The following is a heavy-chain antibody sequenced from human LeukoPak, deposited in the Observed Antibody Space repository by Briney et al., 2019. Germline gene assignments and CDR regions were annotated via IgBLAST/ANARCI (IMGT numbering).Heavy chain of an antibody. CDR2: IYYSGST. Sequence: SETLSLTCTVSGGSISSSSYYWGWIRQPPGKGLEWIGSIYYSGSTYYNPSLKSRVTISVDTSKNQFSLKLSSVTAADTAVYYCARHSCSSTSCYSALGWFDPWGQGTLVTVSS. J-gene: IGHJ5*02. D-gene: IGHD2-2*01. V-gene: IGHV4-39*01. CDR1: GGSISSSSYY. CDR3: ARHSCSSTSCYSALGWFDP.